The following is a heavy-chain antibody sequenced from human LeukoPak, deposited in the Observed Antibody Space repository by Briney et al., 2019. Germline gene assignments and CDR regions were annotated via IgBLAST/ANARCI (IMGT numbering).Heavy chain of an antibody. V-gene: IGHV3-23*01. J-gene: IGHJ4*02. D-gene: IGHD3-22*01. CDR2: ISGSGGST. CDR1: GFTFNRNA. CDR3: AKVAGVVVILYYFDY. Sequence: GGSLRLSCAASGFTFNRNAISWVRQAPGKGLEWVSAISGSGGSTYYADSVKGRFTISRDNSKNTLYLQMNSLRAEDTAVYYCAKVAGVVVILYYFDYWGQGTQVTVSS.